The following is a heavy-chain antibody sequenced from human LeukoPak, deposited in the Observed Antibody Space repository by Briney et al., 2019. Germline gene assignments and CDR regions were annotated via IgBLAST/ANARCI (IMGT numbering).Heavy chain of an antibody. D-gene: IGHD3-10*01. J-gene: IGHJ5*02. CDR3: ARDPYGSGSYSRFDP. CDR2: IKQDGSEK. Sequence: PGGSLRLSCAASGFTFSIYWMSWVRQAPGKGLEWVANIKQDGSEKYYVDSVKGRFTISRDNAKNSLYLQMNSLRAEDTAVYYCARDPYGSGSYSRFDPWGQGTLATVSS. CDR1: GFTFSIYW. V-gene: IGHV3-7*01.